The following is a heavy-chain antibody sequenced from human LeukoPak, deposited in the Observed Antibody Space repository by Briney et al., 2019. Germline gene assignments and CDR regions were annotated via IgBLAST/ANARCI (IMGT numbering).Heavy chain of an antibody. CDR2: IIPILGIA. V-gene: IGHV1-69*04. CDR1: GGTFSSYT. CDR3: ARDMYSGSYLSPFDY. J-gene: IGHJ4*02. Sequence: SVKVSCKASGGTFSSYTISWVRQAPGQGLEWMGRIIPILGIANYAQKFQGRVTITSDKSTSTAYMELSSLRSEDTAVYYCARDMYSGSYLSPFDYWGQGTLVTVSS. D-gene: IGHD1-26*01.